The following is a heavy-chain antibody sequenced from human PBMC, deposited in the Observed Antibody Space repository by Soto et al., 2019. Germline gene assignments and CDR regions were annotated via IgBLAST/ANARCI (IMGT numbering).Heavy chain of an antibody. CDR2: IIPIFGTA. J-gene: IGHJ4*02. D-gene: IGHD3-22*01. CDR1: GGTFSSYA. CDR3: AREGPQTVTYYYDSS. Sequence: GASVKVSCKASGGTFSSYAISWVRQAPGQGLEWMGGIIPIFGTANYAQKFQGRVTITADKSTSTAYMELSSLRSEDTAVYYCAREGPQTVTYYYDSSWGQGTLVTVSS. V-gene: IGHV1-69*06.